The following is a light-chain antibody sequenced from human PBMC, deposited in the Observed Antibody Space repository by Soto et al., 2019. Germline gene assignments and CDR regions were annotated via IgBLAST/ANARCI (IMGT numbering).Light chain of an antibody. J-gene: IGKJ1*01. CDR1: PSVSSY. V-gene: IGKV3-11*01. CDR3: QQRSNWPWT. Sequence: EIVLTQSPATLSLSPGEKATLSCRASPSVSSYLAWYQQKPGQAPGLLMFDASIRATGIPARFSGTGSETDFTLTITILEPEDFAVYYCQQRSNWPWTFGQGTKVEIK. CDR2: DAS.